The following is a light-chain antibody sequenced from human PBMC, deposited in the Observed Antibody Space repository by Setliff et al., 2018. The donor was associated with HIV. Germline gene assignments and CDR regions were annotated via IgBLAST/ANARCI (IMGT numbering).Light chain of an antibody. CDR3: ISYTGNSTRWI. V-gene: IGLV2-14*03. CDR2: DVN. Sequence: ALTQPASLSWSPGQSITISCTGTTSDVGGYDYVSWYQQHPDKAPTLIIYDVNNRPSGVSHRFSGSQSGNTAYLTISGVQAEAETDYYCISYTGNSTRWIFGTGTKGTVL. J-gene: IGLJ1*01. CDR1: TSDVGGYDY.